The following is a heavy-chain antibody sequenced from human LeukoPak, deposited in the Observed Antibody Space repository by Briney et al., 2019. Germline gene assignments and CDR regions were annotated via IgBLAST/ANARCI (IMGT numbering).Heavy chain of an antibody. D-gene: IGHD3-10*01. CDR2: ISWEGDTT. J-gene: IGHJ4*02. CDR3: TRDTDYGSATNYFDY. Sequence: GGSLRLSCAASGFTFDDYAMHWVRQAPGKGLEWVSLISWEGDTTYYADSVRGRFTISRDNSKYSLYLQMNSLRTEDTAFYYCTRDTDYGSATNYFDYWGQGTLVSVSS. CDR1: GFTFDDYA. V-gene: IGHV3-43*01.